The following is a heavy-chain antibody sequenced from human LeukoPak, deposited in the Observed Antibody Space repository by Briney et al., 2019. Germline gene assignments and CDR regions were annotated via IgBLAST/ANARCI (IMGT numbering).Heavy chain of an antibody. V-gene: IGHV3-33*01. CDR3: ARDIASTRMDV. CDR2: IWYDGSNE. CDR1: GFTFRSHG. Sequence: GGFLRLSCVASGFTFRSHGMHWVRQAPGKGLEWVAVIWYDGSNEYSADSVKGRFTISRDNSKNILYLQMNSLRAEDTAVYYCARDIASTRMDVWGQGTAVSVSS. J-gene: IGHJ6*02. D-gene: IGHD2-15*01.